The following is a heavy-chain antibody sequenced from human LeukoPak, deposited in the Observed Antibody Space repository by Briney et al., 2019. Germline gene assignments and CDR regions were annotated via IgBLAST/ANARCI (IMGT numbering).Heavy chain of an antibody. Sequence: PSETLSLTCSVSDGSINTYFWSWIRQPAGKGLEWIGRIDSSGTTSLNPSLKSRVTISQDKSKKQFSLKLSWVTAADTAVYYCATGGYSAWCDYWGHGTQVIVSS. V-gene: IGHV4-4*07. CDR1: DGSINTYF. D-gene: IGHD6-19*01. J-gene: IGHJ4*01. CDR3: ATGGYSAWCDY. CDR2: IDSSGTT.